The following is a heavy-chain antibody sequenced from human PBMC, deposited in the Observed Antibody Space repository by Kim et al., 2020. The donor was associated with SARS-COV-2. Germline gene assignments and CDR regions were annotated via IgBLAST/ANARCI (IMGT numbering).Heavy chain of an antibody. J-gene: IGHJ5*02. Sequence: SETLSLTCTVSGGSISSGDYYWSWIRQPPGKGLEWIGYVYYSGSTYYNPSLKSRVTISVDTTKNQFSLKLSSVTAAATAVYYCARDSVYGVRVDPCGQG. CDR1: GGSISSGDYY. V-gene: IGHV4-30-4*01. CDR2: VYYSGST. CDR3: ARDSVYGVRVDP. D-gene: IGHD4-17*01.